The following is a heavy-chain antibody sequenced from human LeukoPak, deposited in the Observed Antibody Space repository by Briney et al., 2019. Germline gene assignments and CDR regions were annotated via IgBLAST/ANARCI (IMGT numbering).Heavy chain of an antibody. J-gene: IGHJ3*02. V-gene: IGHV1-18*01. Sequence: ALVTVSFTASGYTFTSYGISWVRQAPGQGLEWMGWISAYNGNTNYAQKLQGRVTMTTDTSTSTAYMELRSLRSDDTAVYYCASVGWYESDAFDIWGQGTMVTVSS. CDR3: ASVGWYESDAFDI. D-gene: IGHD2-15*01. CDR1: GYTFTSYG. CDR2: ISAYNGNT.